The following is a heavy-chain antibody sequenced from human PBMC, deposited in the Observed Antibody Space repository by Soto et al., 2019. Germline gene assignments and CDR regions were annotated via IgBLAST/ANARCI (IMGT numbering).Heavy chain of an antibody. V-gene: IGHV3-23*01. CDR2: ITASGDTT. CDR1: GFTFSSYA. Sequence: LRLSCAASGFTFSSYAISWVRQAPGKGLEWDSAITASGDTTYYADSVKGRFTISRDNSKSTMYLQMNSLRAEDTAVYYCAKVSPLRYCTRPSCMGAFDFWGQGTKV. J-gene: IGHJ3*01. CDR3: AKVSPLRYCTRPSCMGAFDF. D-gene: IGHD2-2*01.